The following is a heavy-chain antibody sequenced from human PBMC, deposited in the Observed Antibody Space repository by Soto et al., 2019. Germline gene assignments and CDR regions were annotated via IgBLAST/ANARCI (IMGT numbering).Heavy chain of an antibody. J-gene: IGHJ4*02. V-gene: IGHV3-23*01. CDR2: ISGSGGSNK. Sequence: PGGSLRLSCAASGFTFSNYAMNWVRQAPGKGLEWVSAISGSGGSNKYYADSVKGRFTISRDNSKNTLYLQMNSLRAEDTAVYYCARDHYYDSSGYFDYWGQGTLVTVSS. CDR3: ARDHYYDSSGYFDY. D-gene: IGHD3-22*01. CDR1: GFTFSNYA.